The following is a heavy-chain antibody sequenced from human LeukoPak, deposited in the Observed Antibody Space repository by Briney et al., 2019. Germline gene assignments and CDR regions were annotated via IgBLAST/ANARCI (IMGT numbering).Heavy chain of an antibody. CDR3: ARDRAYGDYRDAFDI. J-gene: IGHJ3*02. Sequence: GGSLRLSCAASGFTFSSYAMHWVRQAPGKGLEWVAVISYDGSNKYYADSVKGRFTISGDNSKNTLYLQMNSLRAEDTAVYYCARDRAYGDYRDAFDIWGQGTMVTVSS. CDR1: GFTFSSYA. CDR2: ISYDGSNK. D-gene: IGHD4-17*01. V-gene: IGHV3-30*04.